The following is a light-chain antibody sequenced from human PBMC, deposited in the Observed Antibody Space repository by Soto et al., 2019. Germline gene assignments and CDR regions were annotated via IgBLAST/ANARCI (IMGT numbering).Light chain of an antibody. Sequence: QAVVTQPPSASGTPGQKVTISCSGSSSNIGSDYVYWYQQFPGAAPKLLIYRDNQRPSGVPDRFSGSKSGTSASLAISGLRSEDEADYYCAAWDDKLSSWVFGGGTKVTVL. CDR1: SSNIGSDY. V-gene: IGLV1-47*01. J-gene: IGLJ3*02. CDR2: RDN. CDR3: AAWDDKLSSWV.